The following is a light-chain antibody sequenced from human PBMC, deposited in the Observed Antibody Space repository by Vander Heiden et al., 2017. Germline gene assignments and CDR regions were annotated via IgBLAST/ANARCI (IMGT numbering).Light chain of an antibody. Sequence: QSVLTQPPSVSWAPGQRVTISCTGSSSNIGAGYDVHWYQQLPGTAPKLLIYGNFNRPSGVPDRFSGSNSGTSAALAITGLQAEDEGDYYCQSYDNSLSGSRVFGSGTKVTVL. CDR1: SSNIGAGYD. CDR2: GNF. V-gene: IGLV1-40*01. J-gene: IGLJ1*01. CDR3: QSYDNSLSGSRV.